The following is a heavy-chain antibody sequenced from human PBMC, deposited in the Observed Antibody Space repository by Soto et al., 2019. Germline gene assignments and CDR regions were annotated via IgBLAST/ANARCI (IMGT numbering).Heavy chain of an antibody. J-gene: IGHJ4*02. V-gene: IGHV1-18*01. CDR2: ISAYNGNT. D-gene: IGHD1-26*01. CDR3: SRLPAPGGSPTSGIYSWDY. Sequence: ASVKVSCKASGYTFTSYGISWVRQAPGQGLEWMGWISAYNGNTNYAQKLQGRVTMTTDTSTSTAYMELRSLRSDDTAVYDCSRLPAPGGSPTSGIYSWDYWGQGTLFTVSA. CDR1: GYTFTSYG.